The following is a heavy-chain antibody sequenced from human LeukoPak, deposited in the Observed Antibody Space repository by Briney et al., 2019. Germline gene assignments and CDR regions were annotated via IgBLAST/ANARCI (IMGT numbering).Heavy chain of an antibody. CDR2: ISSSSSYI. J-gene: IGHJ4*02. D-gene: IGHD1-1*01. Sequence: NTGGSLRLSCAASGFTFSSYSMNWVRQAPGKGLEWVSSISSSSSYIYFADSVKGRFTISRDNPKNTLYLQMNSLRAEDTAVYYCAQTWTTGSLVRYWGQGTLVTVSS. CDR1: GFTFSSYS. CDR3: AQTWTTGSLVRY. V-gene: IGHV3-21*04.